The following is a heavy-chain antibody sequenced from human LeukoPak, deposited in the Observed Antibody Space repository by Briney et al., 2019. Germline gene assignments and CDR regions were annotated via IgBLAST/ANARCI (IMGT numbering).Heavy chain of an antibody. CDR1: GFTFSSYS. CDR2: ISSSSSTI. V-gene: IGHV3-48*01. J-gene: IGHJ4*02. Sequence: PGGSLRLSCAASGFTFSSYSMNWVRQAPGKGLEWVSYISSSSSTIYYADSVKGRFTISRDNAKNSLYLQMNSLRAEDTAVYYCARGGVGSGPKKPFDYWGQGTLVTVSS. D-gene: IGHD3-3*01. CDR3: ARGGVGSGPKKPFDY.